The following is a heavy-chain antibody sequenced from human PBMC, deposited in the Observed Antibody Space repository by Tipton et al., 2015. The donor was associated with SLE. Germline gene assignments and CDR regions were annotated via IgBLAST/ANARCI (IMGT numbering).Heavy chain of an antibody. V-gene: IGHV3-33*01. Sequence: ASGFTFSSYGMHWVRQAPGKGLEWVAVIWYDGSNKYYADSVKGRFTISRDNSKNTLYLQMNSLRAEDTAVYYCATAPGGTTHYFDYWGQGTLVTVSS. CDR2: IWYDGSNK. J-gene: IGHJ4*02. CDR1: GFTFSSYG. CDR3: ATAPGGTTHYFDY. D-gene: IGHD1-1*01.